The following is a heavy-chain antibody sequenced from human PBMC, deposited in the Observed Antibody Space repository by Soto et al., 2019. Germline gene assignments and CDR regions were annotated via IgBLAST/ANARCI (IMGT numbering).Heavy chain of an antibody. CDR1: GFTFSSYG. Sequence: QVQLVESGGGVVQPGRSLRISCAASGFTFSSYGMHWVRQAPGKGLEWVAVISYDGSNKYYADSVKGRFTISRDNSKNTLYLQMNSLRAEDTAVYYCAKGAGVITTFFDYWGQGTLVTVSS. CDR3: AKGAGVITTFFDY. J-gene: IGHJ4*02. D-gene: IGHD3-22*01. V-gene: IGHV3-30*18. CDR2: ISYDGSNK.